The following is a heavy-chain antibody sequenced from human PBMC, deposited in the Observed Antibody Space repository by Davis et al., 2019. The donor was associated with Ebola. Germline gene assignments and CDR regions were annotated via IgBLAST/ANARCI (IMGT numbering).Heavy chain of an antibody. CDR3: AREAPDSTVTTSYYFDY. D-gene: IGHD4-17*01. CDR1: GGSISSSSYY. CDR2: IYHSGST. J-gene: IGHJ4*02. V-gene: IGHV4-30-2*01. Sequence: SETLSLTCTVSGGSISSSSYYWGWIRQPPGKGLEWIGYIYHSGSTYYNPSLKSRVTISVDRSKNQFSLKLSSVTAADTAVYYCAREAPDSTVTTSYYFDYWGQGTLVTVSS.